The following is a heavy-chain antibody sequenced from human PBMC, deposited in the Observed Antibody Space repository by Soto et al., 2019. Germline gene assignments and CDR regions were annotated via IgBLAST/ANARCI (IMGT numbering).Heavy chain of an antibody. CDR3: ARDRVVGTMVRGVLYYYYGMDV. D-gene: IGHD3-10*01. V-gene: IGHV3-30-3*01. J-gene: IGHJ6*02. Sequence: GGSLRLSCAASGFTFSSYAMHWVRQAPGKGLEWVAVISYDGSNKYYADSVKGRFTISRDNSKNTLYLQMNSLRAEDTAVYYSARDRVVGTMVRGVLYYYYGMDVWGQGTTVTVSS. CDR1: GFTFSSYA. CDR2: ISYDGSNK.